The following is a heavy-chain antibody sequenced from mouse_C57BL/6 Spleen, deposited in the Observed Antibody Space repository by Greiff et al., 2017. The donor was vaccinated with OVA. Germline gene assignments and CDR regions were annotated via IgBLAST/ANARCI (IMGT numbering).Heavy chain of an antibody. D-gene: IGHD2-3*01. CDR3: ARRGGYDYFDY. Sequence: VQLVESGAELVKPGASVKISCKASGYAFSSYWMNWVKQRPGKGLEWIGQIYPGDGDTNYNGKFKGKATLTADKSSSTAYMQLSSLTSEDSAVYFCARRGGYDYFDYWGQGTTLTVSS. CDR1: GYAFSSYW. V-gene: IGHV1-80*01. CDR2: IYPGDGDT. J-gene: IGHJ2*01.